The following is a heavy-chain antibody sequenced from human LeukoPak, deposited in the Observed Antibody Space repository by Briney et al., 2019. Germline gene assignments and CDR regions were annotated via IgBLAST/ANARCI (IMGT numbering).Heavy chain of an antibody. Sequence: SETLSLTCTVSLDSTTSNFWSWVRQPPGKGLEWIGEIHRSGSPNYNPSLQSRVTISIDRSRNQTFLELSSVTAADTAVYYCAREILGGFNPGAYWGQGTLVTVSS. CDR2: IHRSGSP. J-gene: IGHJ4*02. CDR3: AREILGGFNPGAY. D-gene: IGHD1-14*01. V-gene: IGHV4-4*02. CDR1: LDSTTSNF.